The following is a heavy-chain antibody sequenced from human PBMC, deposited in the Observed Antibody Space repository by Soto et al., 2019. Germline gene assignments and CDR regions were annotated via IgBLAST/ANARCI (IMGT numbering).Heavy chain of an antibody. V-gene: IGHV3-23*01. CDR1: GFTFSTYA. J-gene: IGHJ4*02. Sequence: GGSLRLSCAASGFTFSTYAMTWVRQAPGKGLEWVSTISASGDSAYYTDSVEGRFTISRDNSKNTLYLQMNNLGADDTAIYYCAKDKGLVGAPIWDYWGQGTLVTVSS. CDR3: AKDKGLVGAPIWDY. D-gene: IGHD1-26*01. CDR2: ISASGDSA.